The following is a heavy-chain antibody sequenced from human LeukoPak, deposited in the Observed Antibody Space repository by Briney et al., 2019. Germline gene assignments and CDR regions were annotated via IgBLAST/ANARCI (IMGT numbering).Heavy chain of an antibody. V-gene: IGHV4-34*01. CDR1: GGSFSGYY. CDR2: IHHSGST. D-gene: IGHD4-17*01. Sequence: KPSETLSLTCAVYGGSFSGYYWSWIRQPPGKGLEWIGEIHHSGSTNYNPSLKSRVSMSLDSSKNQFSLKLSSVTAADTAVYYCARKAQPPVSFTVTTRNNWFGPWGQGTLVTVSS. J-gene: IGHJ5*02. CDR3: ARKAQPPVSFTVTTRNNWFGP.